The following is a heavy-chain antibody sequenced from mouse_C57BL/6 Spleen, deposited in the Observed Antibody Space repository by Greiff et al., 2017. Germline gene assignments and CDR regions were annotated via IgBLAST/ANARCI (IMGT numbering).Heavy chain of an antibody. D-gene: IGHD2-4*01. J-gene: IGHJ3*01. Sequence: EVKLQESGGGLVQPGGSMKLSCAASGFTFSDAWMDWVRQSPEKGLEWVAEIRNKANNHATYYAESVKGRFTISRDDSKSSVYLQMNSLRAEDTGIYYCTRIYDYGAWFAYWGQGTLVTVSA. CDR1: GFTFSDAW. CDR2: IRNKANNHAT. V-gene: IGHV6-6*01. CDR3: TRIYDYGAWFAY.